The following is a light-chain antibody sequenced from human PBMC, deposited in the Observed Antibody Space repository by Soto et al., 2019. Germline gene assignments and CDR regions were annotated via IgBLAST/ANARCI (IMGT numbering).Light chain of an antibody. CDR2: GAS. V-gene: IGKV3-20*01. CDR1: QSVTSSF. J-gene: IGKJ5*01. Sequence: EMVLTQSPGTLSLSPVEIAALSCMASQSVTSSFLAWYQQKPGQAPRLLIYGASSRATGIPDRFSGSGSGADFTLTISRLEPEDFAVYYCQQYGSSPITFGQGTRLEIK. CDR3: QQYGSSPIT.